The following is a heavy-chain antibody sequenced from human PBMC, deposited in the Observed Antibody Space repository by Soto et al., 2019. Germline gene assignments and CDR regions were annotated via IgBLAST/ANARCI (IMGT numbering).Heavy chain of an antibody. CDR2: ISGSGGST. V-gene: IGHV3-23*01. CDR1: GFTFSSYA. D-gene: IGHD5-18*01. CDR3: ATSAANSRHYYYYGMDV. J-gene: IGHJ6*02. Sequence: GGSLSLSCAASGFTFSSYAMSWVRQAPGKGLEWVSAISGSGGSTYYADSVKGRFTISRDNSKNTLYLQMNSLRAEDTAVYYCATSAANSRHYYYYGMDVWGQGTTVTVSS.